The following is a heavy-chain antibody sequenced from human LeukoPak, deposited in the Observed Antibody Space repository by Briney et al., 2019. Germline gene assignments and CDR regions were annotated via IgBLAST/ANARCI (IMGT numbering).Heavy chain of an antibody. CDR2: IKQDGSEK. J-gene: IGHJ6*03. D-gene: IGHD3-3*01. V-gene: IGHV3-7*01. Sequence: GGSLRLSCAASGFTFSSYWMSWVRQAPGKGLEWVANIKQDGSEKYYVDSVKGRFTISRDNAKNSLYLQMNSLRAEDTAVYYCARDGGRFLEWFTQSGYYYYMDVWGKGTTVTVSS. CDR3: ARDGGRFLEWFTQSGYYYYMDV. CDR1: GFTFSSYW.